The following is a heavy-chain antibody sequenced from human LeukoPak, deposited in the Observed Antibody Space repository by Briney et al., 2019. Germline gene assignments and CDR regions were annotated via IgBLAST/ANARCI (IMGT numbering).Heavy chain of an antibody. V-gene: IGHV4-59*12. Sequence: PSETLSLTCTVSGGSITNYYWSWIRQPPGKGLEWIGFSYYNGNTNYNPSLKSRVTISVDMSKNQFSLSLRSVTAADTAVYYCARRGVVRGVFKERMEYYFDYWGQGTLVTVSS. CDR1: GGSITNYY. J-gene: IGHJ4*02. CDR3: ARRGVVRGVFKERMEYYFDY. CDR2: SYYNGNT. D-gene: IGHD3-10*01.